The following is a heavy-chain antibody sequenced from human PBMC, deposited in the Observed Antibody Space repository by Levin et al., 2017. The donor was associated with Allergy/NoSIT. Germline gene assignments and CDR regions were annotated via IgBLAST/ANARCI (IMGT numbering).Heavy chain of an antibody. CDR1: GGSISSGDYY. D-gene: IGHD3-10*01. V-gene: IGHV4-30-4*01. CDR2: IYYSGST. J-gene: IGHJ6*02. Sequence: SETLSLTCTVSGGSISSGDYYWSWIRQPPGKGLEWIGYIYYSGSTYYNPSLKSRVTISVDTSKNQFSLKLSSVTAADTAVYYCARDLLGSGSYPGSGKNYYYDDGMDVWGQGTTVTVSS. CDR3: ARDLLGSGSYPGSGKNYYYDDGMDV.